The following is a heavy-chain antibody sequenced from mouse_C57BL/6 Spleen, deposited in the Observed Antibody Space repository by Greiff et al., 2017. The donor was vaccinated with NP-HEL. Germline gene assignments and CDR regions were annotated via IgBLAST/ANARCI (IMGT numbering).Heavy chain of an antibody. CDR3: ARASYNLYWYFDV. CDR2: SRNKANDYTT. D-gene: IGHD2-10*01. J-gene: IGHJ1*03. CDR1: GFTFSDFY. V-gene: IGHV7-1*01. Sequence: EVKVVESGGGLVQSGRSLRLSCATSGFTFSDFYMEWVRQAPGKGLEWIAASRNKANDYTTEYSASVKGRFIVSRDTSQSILYLQMNALRAEDTAIYYCARASYNLYWYFDVWGTGTTVTVSS.